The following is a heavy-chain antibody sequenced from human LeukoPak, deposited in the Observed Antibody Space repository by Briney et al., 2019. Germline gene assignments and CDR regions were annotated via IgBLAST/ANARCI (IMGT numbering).Heavy chain of an antibody. J-gene: IGHJ6*02. CDR3: AKGGGYCSSTSRYWAKPSGSVDYYYGMDV. Sequence: GGSLRLSCAASGFTFSIYAMSWVRQAPGKGLEWVSAISGSGGSTYYADSVKGRFTISRDNSKNTLYLQMNSLRAEDTAVYYCAKGGGYCSSTSRYWAKPSGSVDYYYGMDVWGQGTTVTVSS. CDR2: ISGSGGST. CDR1: GFTFSIYA. D-gene: IGHD2-2*01. V-gene: IGHV3-23*01.